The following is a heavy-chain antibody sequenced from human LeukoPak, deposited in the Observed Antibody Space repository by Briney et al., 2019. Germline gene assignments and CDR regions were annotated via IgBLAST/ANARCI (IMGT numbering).Heavy chain of an antibody. Sequence: SVKVSCKASGGTFSSYAISWVRQAPGQGLEWMGRIIPILGIANYAQKFQGRVTITADKSTSTAYMELSSLRSEDTAVYYCARGYSSGQYYYGMDVWGQGTTVTVSS. V-gene: IGHV1-69*04. CDR3: ARGYSSGQYYYGMDV. CDR1: GGTFSSYA. J-gene: IGHJ6*02. D-gene: IGHD6-19*01. CDR2: IIPILGIA.